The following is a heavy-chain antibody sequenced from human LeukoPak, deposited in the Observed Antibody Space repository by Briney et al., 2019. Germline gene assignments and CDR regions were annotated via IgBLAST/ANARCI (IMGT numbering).Heavy chain of an antibody. CDR3: ARVGVTPGIAAAGNLYFDY. J-gene: IGHJ4*02. CDR2: INPSGGST. D-gene: IGHD6-13*01. Sequence: ASVKVPCKASGYTFTSYYMHWVRQAPGQGLEWMGIINPSGGSTSYAQKFQGRVTMTRDTSTSTVYMELSSLRSEDTAVYYCARVGVTPGIAAAGNLYFDYWGQGTLVTVSS. CDR1: GYTFTSYY. V-gene: IGHV1-46*01.